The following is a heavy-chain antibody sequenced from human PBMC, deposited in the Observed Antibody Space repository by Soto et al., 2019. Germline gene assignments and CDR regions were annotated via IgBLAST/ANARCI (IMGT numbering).Heavy chain of an antibody. V-gene: IGHV3-74*01. CDR2: INSDASHT. J-gene: IGHJ5*01. Sequence: EVQLVESGGGLVQPGGSLRLSCAASGFTFSTYWMHWIRQVPGKGLEWVSRINSDASHTYYADSVKGRFTISRDNAKNSLHLEMDSLRAEDSVVYYCVRDGHCITASCYGNGFGSWCQGTLVTVSS. D-gene: IGHD2-2*01. CDR3: VRDGHCITASCYGNGFGS. CDR1: GFTFSTYW.